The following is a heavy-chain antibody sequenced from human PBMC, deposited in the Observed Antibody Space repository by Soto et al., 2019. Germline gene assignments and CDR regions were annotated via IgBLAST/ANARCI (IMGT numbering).Heavy chain of an antibody. D-gene: IGHD3-10*01. Sequence: SETLSLTCTVSGGSASSGSYYWSWIRQPPGKGLEWIGYIYYSGSTNYNPSLKSRVTISVDTSKNQFSLKLSSVTAADTAVYYCARGLGYYGSGSFPFDYWGQGTLVTVSS. CDR2: IYYSGST. J-gene: IGHJ4*02. CDR3: ARGLGYYGSGSFPFDY. CDR1: GGSASSGSYY. V-gene: IGHV4-61*01.